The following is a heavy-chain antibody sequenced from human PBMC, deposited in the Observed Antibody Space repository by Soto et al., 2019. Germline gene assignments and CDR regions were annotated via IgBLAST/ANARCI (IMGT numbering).Heavy chain of an antibody. V-gene: IGHV1-24*01. CDR1: GYTLTELS. J-gene: IGHJ6*03. Sequence: ASVKVSCKVSGYTLTELSMHWVRQAPGKGLEWMGGFGPEDGETIYAQKFQGRVTMTEDTSTDTAYMELSSLRSEDMAVYYCARSKAREKQGGNSYYPLDVWGQGPT. CDR2: FGPEDGET. CDR3: ARSKAREKQGGNSYYPLDV.